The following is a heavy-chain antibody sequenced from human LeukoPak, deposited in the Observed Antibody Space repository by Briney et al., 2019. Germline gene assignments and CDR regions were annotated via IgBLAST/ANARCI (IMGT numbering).Heavy chain of an antibody. D-gene: IGHD6-19*01. Sequence: PSETLSLTCAVSGGSISRSSNYWGWIRQPPGMGLEWIGSIDYSGSTYYNPSLKSRVTISVDTSKNQFSLKLSSVTAADTAVYYCARVRGWYRAMEYWGQGTLVTVSS. CDR2: IDYSGST. CDR3: ARVRGWYRAMEY. CDR1: GGSISRSSNY. J-gene: IGHJ4*02. V-gene: IGHV4-39*07.